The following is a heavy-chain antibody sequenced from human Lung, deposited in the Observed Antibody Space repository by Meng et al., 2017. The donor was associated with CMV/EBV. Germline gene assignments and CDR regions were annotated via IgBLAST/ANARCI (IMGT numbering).Heavy chain of an antibody. D-gene: IGHD2/OR15-2a*01. CDR3: ARSILSNGFDAFDI. CDR1: GFIVSSTY. CDR2: IYSGGTT. J-gene: IGHJ3*02. V-gene: IGHV3-53*01. Sequence: SXEASGFIVSSTYMSWVRQAPGKGLEWVSVIYSGGTTFKANSVKGRFTISRDNSKNTLFLQMNRLKAEDTAVYYCARSILSNGFDAFDIWGQGTMVTVSS.